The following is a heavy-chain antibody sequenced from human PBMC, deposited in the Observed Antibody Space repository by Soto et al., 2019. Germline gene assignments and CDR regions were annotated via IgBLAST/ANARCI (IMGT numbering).Heavy chain of an antibody. D-gene: IGHD1-1*01. Sequence: SQTLSLTCAISGDSVSIKSAAWNWIRQSPSRGLEWLGRTYYRSKWNNNYAVSVKTRITINPDTSKHQFSLQVNSVTPEDTAVYFCARGHAGTIDVWGQGTTVTVSS. CDR1: GDSVSIKSAA. V-gene: IGHV6-1*01. CDR3: ARGHAGTIDV. J-gene: IGHJ6*02. CDR2: TYYRSKWNN.